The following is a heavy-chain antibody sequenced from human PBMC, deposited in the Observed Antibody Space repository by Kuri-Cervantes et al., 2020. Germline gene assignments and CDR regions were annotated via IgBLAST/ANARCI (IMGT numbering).Heavy chain of an antibody. Sequence: GESLKISCAASGFTFSNAWMSWVRQAPGKGLEWVANIKQDGSEKSYVDSVKGRFTISRDNAKNSLYLQMNSLRAEDTAVYYCARDKWLRFSTVGSLDYWGQGTLVTVSS. D-gene: IGHD5-12*01. CDR3: ARDKWLRFSTVGSLDY. J-gene: IGHJ4*02. CDR1: GFTFSNAW. V-gene: IGHV3-7*01. CDR2: IKQDGSEK.